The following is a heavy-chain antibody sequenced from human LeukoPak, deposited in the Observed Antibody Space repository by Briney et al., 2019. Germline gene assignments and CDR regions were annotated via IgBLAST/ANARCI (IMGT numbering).Heavy chain of an antibody. V-gene: IGHV1-8*01. CDR2: MNPNSGNT. CDR1: GYTFTSYD. Sequence: ASVKVSCKASGYTFTSYDINWVRQAPGQGLEWMGWMNPNSGNTGYAQKFQGRVTMTRNTSISTAYMELSSLRSEDAAVYYCARGLDDYGDYEGYWGQGTLVTVSS. D-gene: IGHD4-17*01. J-gene: IGHJ4*02. CDR3: ARGLDDYGDYEGY.